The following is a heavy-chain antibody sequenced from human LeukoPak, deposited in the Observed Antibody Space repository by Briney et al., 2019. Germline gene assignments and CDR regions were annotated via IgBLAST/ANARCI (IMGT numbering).Heavy chain of an antibody. D-gene: IGHD5-12*01. V-gene: IGHV4-4*07. CDR2: IYSSGST. CDR1: GGSISSYY. CDR3: ARESVATISRSSSFQYHAMDV. Sequence: PSETLSLTCTVSGGSISSYYWSWIRQPAGKGLEWIGRIYSSGSTNYNPSLKSRVTMSVATSKNQFSLKLSSVTAADTAVYYYARESVATISRSSSFQYHAMDVWGQGTTVTVSS. J-gene: IGHJ6*02.